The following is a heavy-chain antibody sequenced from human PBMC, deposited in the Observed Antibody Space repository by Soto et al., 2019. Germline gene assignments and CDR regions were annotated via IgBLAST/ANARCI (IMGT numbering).Heavy chain of an antibody. CDR3: AGDRAEGQRGGRMDV. CDR2: IIPIFGTA. D-gene: IGHD6-25*01. J-gene: IGHJ6*02. CDR1: GGTFSSYA. V-gene: IGHV1-69*12. Sequence: QVQLVQSGAEVKKPGSSVKVSCKASGGTFSSYAISWVRQAPGQGLEWMGGIIPIFGTANYAQKFQGRVTITADESTSPAYMEPSSPRAEDTAVYYGAGDRAEGQRGGRMDVGGQGTTVTVSS.